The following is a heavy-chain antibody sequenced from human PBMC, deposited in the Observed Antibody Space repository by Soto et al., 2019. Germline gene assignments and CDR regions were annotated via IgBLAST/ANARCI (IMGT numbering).Heavy chain of an antibody. V-gene: IGHV1-18*01. J-gene: IGHJ4*02. CDR2: IRALNGKK. Sequence: QVHLVQSGAEVKKPGASVKVSCKGSGYSFTTYGITWVRPAPGQGLEWMGWIRALNGKKIYAQKLQGRVTVTRDTSMSTAYMELRSLRSADTAVYYFDRGKYGDYWGQGALVTVAS. D-gene: IGHD2-2*01. CDR1: GYSFTTYG. CDR3: DRGKYGDY.